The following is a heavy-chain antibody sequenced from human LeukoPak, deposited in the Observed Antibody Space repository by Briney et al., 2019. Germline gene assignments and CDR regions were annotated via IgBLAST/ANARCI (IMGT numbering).Heavy chain of an antibody. CDR2: VYSGAY. V-gene: IGHV4-4*09. CDR1: GASITNYF. D-gene: IGHD3-3*01. J-gene: IGHJ4*02. CDR3: ARLRPRTNSDFSSGYYAFDY. Sequence: PSETLSLTCTVSGASITNYFWGWIRQPPGKGLQWIGYVYSGAYYYNPSLVSRLTVSVDTAKNQFSLGLRSVTAAATAVYYCARLRPRTNSDFSSGYYAFDYWGQGTLVTVSS.